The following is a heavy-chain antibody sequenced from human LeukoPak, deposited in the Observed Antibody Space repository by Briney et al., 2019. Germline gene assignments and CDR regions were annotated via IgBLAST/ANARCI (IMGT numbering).Heavy chain of an antibody. V-gene: IGHV3-30*18. J-gene: IGHJ4*02. Sequence: PGGSLRLSCVASGFAFSASYMHWVRQAPGKGLEWVAVISYDGSNKYYADSVKGRFTISRDNSKNTLYLQMNSLRAEDTAVYYCAKDLSATTVVSDYWGQGTLVTVSS. D-gene: IGHD4-23*01. CDR1: GFAFSASY. CDR2: ISYDGSNK. CDR3: AKDLSATTVVSDY.